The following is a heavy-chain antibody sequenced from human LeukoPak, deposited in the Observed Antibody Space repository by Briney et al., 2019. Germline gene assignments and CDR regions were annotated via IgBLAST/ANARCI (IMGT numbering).Heavy chain of an antibody. J-gene: IGHJ3*02. D-gene: IGHD3-22*01. V-gene: IGHV4-39*07. CDR3: ARASDLVYYDSSGLDAFDI. CDR2: IYYSGGT. CDR1: GGSISSNGYY. Sequence: PSETLSLTCTVSGGSISSNGYYWAWFRQPPGKGLEWIGSIYYSGGTYYNPSLKSRVTISIDTSKNQFSLKLRSVTAADTAVYYCARASDLVYYDSSGLDAFDIWGQGTMVTVSS.